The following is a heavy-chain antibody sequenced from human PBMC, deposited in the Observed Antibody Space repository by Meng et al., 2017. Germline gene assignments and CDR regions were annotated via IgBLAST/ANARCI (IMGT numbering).Heavy chain of an antibody. Sequence: VQLQEPGPGLVKPSGTLSLTCAVSGGSISSSNWWSWVRQPPGKGLEWIGEIYHSGSTNYNPSLKSRVTISVDKSKNQFSLKLSSVTAADTAVYYCARERGYCSGGSCPMNELRFDPWGQGTLVTVSS. V-gene: IGHV4-4*02. J-gene: IGHJ5*02. D-gene: IGHD2-15*01. CDR2: IYHSGST. CDR3: ARERGYCSGGSCPMNELRFDP. CDR1: GGSISSSNW.